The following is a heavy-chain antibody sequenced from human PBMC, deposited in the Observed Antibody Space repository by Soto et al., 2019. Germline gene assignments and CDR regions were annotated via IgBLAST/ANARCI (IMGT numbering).Heavy chain of an antibody. D-gene: IGHD6-13*01. CDR2: MSYTGST. V-gene: IGHV4-59*12. CDR1: GASISGYH. J-gene: IGHJ4*02. Sequence: TSETLCLTCTVSGASISGYHWGWIRQPPGKGLEWIGYMSYTGSTNYSPSLKSRVTMSVDTSKNQFSLKLNSVTAADTAVYYCARSPRSIAAGGIDYWGQGFLVTVSS. CDR3: ARSPRSIAAGGIDY.